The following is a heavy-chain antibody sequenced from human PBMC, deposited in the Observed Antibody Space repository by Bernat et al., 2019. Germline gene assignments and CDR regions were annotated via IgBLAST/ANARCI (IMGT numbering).Heavy chain of an antibody. Sequence: QVQLQQWGAGLLKPSETLSLTCAVYGGSFSGYYWSWIRQPPGKGLEWIGEINHSGSTNYNPSLKSRVTISVDTSKNQFSLKLSSVTAADTAVYYCARGHYYYGSGSYSNWFDPWGQGTLVTVSS. D-gene: IGHD3-10*01. J-gene: IGHJ5*02. V-gene: IGHV4-34*01. CDR2: INHSGST. CDR3: ARGHYYYGSGSYSNWFDP. CDR1: GGSFSGYY.